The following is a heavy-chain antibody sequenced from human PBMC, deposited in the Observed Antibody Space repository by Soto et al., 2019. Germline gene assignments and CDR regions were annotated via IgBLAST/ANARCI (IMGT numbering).Heavy chain of an antibody. CDR1: GFTFSSYA. D-gene: IGHD1-26*01. V-gene: IGHV3-30-3*01. CDR3: AQWAGAFDY. J-gene: IGHJ4*02. Sequence: VQLVESGGGVVQPGRSLRLSCAASGFTFSSYAMHWVRQAPGKGLEWVAVISYDGSNKYYADSVKGRFTISRDNSKNTLYLQMNSLRAEDTAVYYCAQWAGAFDYWGQGTLVTVSS. CDR2: ISYDGSNK.